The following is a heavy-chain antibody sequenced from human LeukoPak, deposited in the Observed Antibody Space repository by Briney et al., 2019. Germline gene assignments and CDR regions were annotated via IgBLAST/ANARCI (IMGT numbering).Heavy chain of an antibody. CDR1: GGTFSSYA. V-gene: IGHV1-69*04. CDR2: IIPILGIA. Sequence: GSSVKVSCKASGGTFSSYAISWVRQAPGQGLEWMGRIIPILGIANYAQKFQGRVTITADKPTSTAYMELSSLRSEDTAVYYCARESSYGRHFDHWGQGTLVTVSS. J-gene: IGHJ4*02. D-gene: IGHD5-18*01. CDR3: ARESSYGRHFDH.